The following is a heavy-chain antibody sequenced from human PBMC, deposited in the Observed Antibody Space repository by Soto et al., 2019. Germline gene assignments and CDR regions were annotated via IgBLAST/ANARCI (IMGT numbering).Heavy chain of an antibody. CDR2: IYYSGST. D-gene: IGHD2-15*01. V-gene: IGHV4-39*01. Sequence: QLQLQESGPGLVKPSETLSLTCTVSGGSISSSSYYWGWIRQPPGKGLEWIGSIYYSGSTYYNPSLKSRVTISVDTSKNQYPLKLSSVTAADTAVYYWARHWSDCSGGSLCCPFDYWGQGTLVTVSS. CDR1: GGSISSSSYY. CDR3: ARHWSDCSGGSLCCPFDY. J-gene: IGHJ4*02.